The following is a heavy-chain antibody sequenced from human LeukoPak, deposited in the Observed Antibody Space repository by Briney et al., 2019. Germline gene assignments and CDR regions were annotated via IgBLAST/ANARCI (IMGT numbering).Heavy chain of an antibody. D-gene: IGHD3-22*01. V-gene: IGHV3-23*01. Sequence: PGGSLRLSCAASGFTFSAYNMNWVRQAPGKGLEWDSAISGSGGSTYYADSVKGRFTISRDNSKNTLYLQMNSLRAEDTAVYYCAKAPGEYDSSGFSDYWGQGTLVTVSS. J-gene: IGHJ4*02. CDR1: GFTFSAYN. CDR3: AKAPGEYDSSGFSDY. CDR2: ISGSGGST.